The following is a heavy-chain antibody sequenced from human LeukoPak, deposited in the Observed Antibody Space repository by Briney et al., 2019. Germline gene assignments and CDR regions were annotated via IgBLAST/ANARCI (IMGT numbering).Heavy chain of an antibody. CDR2: INPNSGGT. CDR1: GYTFTGYY. CDR3: ARDRDMWQYSYGPNWFDP. J-gene: IGHJ5*02. D-gene: IGHD5-18*01. Sequence: ASVKVSCKASGYTFTGYYMHWMRQAPGQGLEWMGWINPNSGGTNYAQKFQGRVTMTRDTSISTAYMELSRLRSDDTAVYYCARDRDMWQYSYGPNWFDPWGQGTLVTVSS. V-gene: IGHV1-2*02.